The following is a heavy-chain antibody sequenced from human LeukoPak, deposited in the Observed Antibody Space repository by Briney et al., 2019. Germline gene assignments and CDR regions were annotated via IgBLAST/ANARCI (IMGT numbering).Heavy chain of an antibody. V-gene: IGHV4-59*01. J-gene: IGHJ2*01. D-gene: IGHD5-18*01. CDR2: IYYSGRT. CDR3: ARESGYGYGHWYFDL. CDR1: GFSISSYY. Sequence: SETLSLTCTVSGFSISSYYWSWIRQPPGRELEWIVYIYYSGRTHYSPSLKSQVTISVDTSKKQFSLKLSSVTAADTATYSCARESGYGYGHWYFDLWGRGTLATVSS.